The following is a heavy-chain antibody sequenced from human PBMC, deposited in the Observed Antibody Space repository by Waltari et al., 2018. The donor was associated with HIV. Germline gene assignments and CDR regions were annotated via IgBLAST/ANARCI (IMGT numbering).Heavy chain of an antibody. CDR3: ARGWLSRGYYL. J-gene: IGHJ4*02. V-gene: IGHV4-31*03. CDR1: GGSISSSGYY. Sequence: QVQLQESGPGLVKPSQTLSLTCTVSGGSISSSGYYWSWIRQHPGKGLEWIGYIYYSGSTYYNPSLKSRLTISVDTSKNQCSLKLNSVTAADTAVYYCARGWLSRGYYLWGQGTLVTVSS. D-gene: IGHD3-22*01. CDR2: IYYSGST.